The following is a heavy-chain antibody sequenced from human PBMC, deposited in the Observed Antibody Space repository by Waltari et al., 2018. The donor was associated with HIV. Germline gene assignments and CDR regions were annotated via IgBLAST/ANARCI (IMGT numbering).Heavy chain of an antibody. Sequence: QVQLVQSGAEVKRAGASVRLSCKASGYTFSSHAVHWVRQAPGQSLEWMGWINAGKGDTKYSQKFQDRIIITRDTSATTAYMELSRLRFEDTAVYYCARGQGGSATYFFFYYMDVWGKGTTVSVS. CDR2: INAGKGDT. V-gene: IGHV1-3*01. CDR3: ARGQGGSATYFFFYYMDV. CDR1: GYTFSSHA. D-gene: IGHD3-10*01. J-gene: IGHJ6*03.